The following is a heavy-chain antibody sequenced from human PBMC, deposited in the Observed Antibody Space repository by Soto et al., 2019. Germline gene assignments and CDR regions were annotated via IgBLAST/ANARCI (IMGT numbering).Heavy chain of an antibody. D-gene: IGHD4-17*01. CDR1: GYTFTGYY. CDR3: ARGPRTVTPEWHEEGAEYYYYMDV. Sequence: ASVKVSCKASGYTFTGYYMHWVRQAPGQGLEWMGWINPNSGGTNYAQKFQGWVTMTRDTSISTAYMELSRLRSDDTAVYYCARGPRTVTPEWHEEGAEYYYYMDVWGKGTTVTVSS. V-gene: IGHV1-2*04. J-gene: IGHJ6*03. CDR2: INPNSGGT.